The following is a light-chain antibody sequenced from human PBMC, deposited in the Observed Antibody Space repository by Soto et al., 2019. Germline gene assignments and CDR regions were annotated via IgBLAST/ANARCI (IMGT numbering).Light chain of an antibody. CDR2: AAS. V-gene: IGKV1-39*01. Sequence: DIRMTQSPSSLSASVGDRVTIACRASQSIGTFLNWYQHKPGRAPKVLIYAASNLQSGVPSRFSGSGSGTDFTLSISSLPTQDFETHSCHQTFNTPWTVGKGTQVDI. CDR1: QSIGTF. J-gene: IGKJ1*01. CDR3: HQTFNTPWT.